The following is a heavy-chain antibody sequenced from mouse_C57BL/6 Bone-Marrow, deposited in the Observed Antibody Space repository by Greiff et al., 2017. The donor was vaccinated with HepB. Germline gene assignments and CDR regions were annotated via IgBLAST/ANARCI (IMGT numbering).Heavy chain of an antibody. Sequence: DVKLQESGPGMVKPSQSLSLTCTVTGYSITSGYDWHWIRHFPGNKLEWMGYISYSGSTNYNPSLKSRISITHDTSKNHFFLKLNSVTTEDTATYYCAAAGGDWFAYWGQGTLVTVSA. V-gene: IGHV3-1*01. CDR3: AAAGGDWFAY. CDR1: GYSITSGYD. CDR2: ISYSGST. J-gene: IGHJ3*01.